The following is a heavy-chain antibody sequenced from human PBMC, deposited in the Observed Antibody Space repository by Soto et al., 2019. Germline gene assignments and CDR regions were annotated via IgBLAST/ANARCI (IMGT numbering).Heavy chain of an antibody. CDR1: GGSISSGGYP. J-gene: IGHJ4*02. D-gene: IGHD2-15*01. V-gene: IGHV4-30-2*01. CDR2: IYHSGST. Sequence: PSETLSLTCAVSGGSISSGGYPWSWIRQPPGKGLEWIGYIYHSGSTYYNPSLKSRVTISVDRSKNQFSLKLSSVTAADTAVYYCARGGGYCSGGSCYFDYWGQGTLVTVSS. CDR3: ARGGGYCSGGSCYFDY.